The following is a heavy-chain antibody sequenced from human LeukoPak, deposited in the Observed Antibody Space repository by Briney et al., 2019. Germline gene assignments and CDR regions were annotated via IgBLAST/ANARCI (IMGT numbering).Heavy chain of an antibody. Sequence: SETLSHTCAVYGGSFSGYYWSWIRQPPGKGLEWIGEINHSGSTNYNPSLKSRVTISVDTSKNQFSLKLSSVTAADTAVYYCARGRGIAARYYYYYYMDVWGKGTTVTVSS. CDR3: ARGRGIAARYYYYYYMDV. CDR2: INHSGST. J-gene: IGHJ6*03. CDR1: GGSFSGYY. V-gene: IGHV4-34*01. D-gene: IGHD6-6*01.